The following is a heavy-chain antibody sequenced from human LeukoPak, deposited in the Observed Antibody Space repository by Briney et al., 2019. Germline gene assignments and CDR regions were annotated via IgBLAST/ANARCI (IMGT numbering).Heavy chain of an antibody. Sequence: GGSLRLSCAASGFTFSSYAMSWVRQAPGKGLEWVSTFSGSGGSTYYADSVKGRFTISRDNSKNTLYLQMTSLRAEDTAVYYCAKDLVAWASGNWYFDLWGRGTLVTVSS. V-gene: IGHV3-23*01. CDR3: AKDLVAWASGNWYFDL. D-gene: IGHD2-8*02. CDR1: GFTFSSYA. J-gene: IGHJ2*01. CDR2: FSGSGGST.